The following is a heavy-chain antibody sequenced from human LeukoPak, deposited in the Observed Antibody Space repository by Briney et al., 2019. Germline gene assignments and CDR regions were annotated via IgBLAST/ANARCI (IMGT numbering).Heavy chain of an antibody. D-gene: IGHD2-2*01. J-gene: IGHJ5*02. V-gene: IGHV1-46*01. Sequence: ASVKVSCKASGYTFTTYYMHWVRQAPGQGLINPGGGSTSYAQKFQGRVTMTRDTSTSTIYMELSSLRSEDTAVYYCARDGRYCGSTSCRLNWFDPWGQGTLVTVSS. CDR2: INPGGGST. CDR1: GYTFTTYY. CDR3: ARDGRYCGSTSCRLNWFDP.